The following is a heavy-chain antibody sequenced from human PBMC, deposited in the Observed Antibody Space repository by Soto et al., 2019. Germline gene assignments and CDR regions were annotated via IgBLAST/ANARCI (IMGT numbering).Heavy chain of an antibody. CDR2: VSGAGITT. D-gene: IGHD1-26*01. CDR3: ETGRLRALDNGKFDY. V-gene: IGHV3-23*01. J-gene: IGHJ4*02. CDR1: GFTLSNFA. Sequence: PGGSLRLSCSASGFTLSNFAMSWVRQAPGKGLEWVSVVSGAGITTKYADSVKGRFIISKDNSNNTVYLQMHSLRVEDTGIYYCETGRLRALDNGKFDYWGQGTPVTVYS.